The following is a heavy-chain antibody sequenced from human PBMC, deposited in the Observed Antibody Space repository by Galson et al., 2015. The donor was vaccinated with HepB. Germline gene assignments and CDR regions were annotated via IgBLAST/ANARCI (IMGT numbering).Heavy chain of an antibody. D-gene: IGHD3-10*01. CDR3: AKDYYGSGKSLYYYYGMDV. V-gene: IGHV3-30*02. Sequence: SLRLSCAASGFTFSSYGMHWVRQAPGKGLEWVAFIRYDGSNKYYADSVKGRFTISRDNSKNTLYLRMNSLRAEDTAVYYCAKDYYGSGKSLYYYYGMDVWGQGTTVTVSS. CDR2: IRYDGSNK. J-gene: IGHJ6*02. CDR1: GFTFSSYG.